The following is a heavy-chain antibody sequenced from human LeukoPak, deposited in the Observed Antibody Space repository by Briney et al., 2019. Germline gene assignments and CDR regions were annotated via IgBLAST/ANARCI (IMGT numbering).Heavy chain of an antibody. V-gene: IGHV4-34*01. D-gene: IGHD2-15*01. CDR3: AREEDCSGGTCYLGNAFDI. CDR2: INHSGST. CDR1: GGSFSGYY. Sequence: PSETLSLTCAVYGGSFSGYYWSWIRQPPGKGLEWIGEINHSGSTNYNASLKSRVTISVDTSKNQFSLKLSSVAAADTAVYYCAREEDCSGGTCYLGNAFDIWGQGTMVTVSS. J-gene: IGHJ3*02.